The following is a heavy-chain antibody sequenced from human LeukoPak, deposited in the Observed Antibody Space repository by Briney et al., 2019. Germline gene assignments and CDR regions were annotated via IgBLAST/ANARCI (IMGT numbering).Heavy chain of an antibody. V-gene: IGHV3-23*01. CDR2: ISDSGDNT. CDR1: GFSLSSNG. Sequence: GGTLRLSCVASGFSLSSNGMSWVRQAPGKGLDWVSGISDSGDNTHYADSVRGRFTISRDISKNTLFLQMNSLRAEDTAVYYCAKETTVTSWYFDLWGRGTLVTVSS. D-gene: IGHD4-11*01. CDR3: AKETTVTSWYFDL. J-gene: IGHJ2*01.